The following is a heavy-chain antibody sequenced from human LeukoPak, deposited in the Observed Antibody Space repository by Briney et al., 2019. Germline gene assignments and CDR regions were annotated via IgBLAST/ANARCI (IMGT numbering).Heavy chain of an antibody. D-gene: IGHD2-15*01. CDR3: ARGYYSLAEHAFDI. V-gene: IGHV4-39*01. J-gene: IGHJ3*02. CDR1: GDSITSSSYY. CDR2: IYYSGNT. Sequence: SETLSLTCSVSGDSITSSSYYWGWIRQSPGKGLEWIGNIYYSGNTYYTPSLKTRVTIFVHTSKKQISLKLSSVTARDTAVYYCARGYYSLAEHAFDIWGQGTRVIVSS.